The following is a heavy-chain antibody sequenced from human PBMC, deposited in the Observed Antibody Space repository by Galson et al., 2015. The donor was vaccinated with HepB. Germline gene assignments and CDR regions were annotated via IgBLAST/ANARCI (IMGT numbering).Heavy chain of an antibody. D-gene: IGHD3-10*01. CDR2: IYSGGST. Sequence: SLRLSCAASGFTVSSNYMSWVRQAPGKGLEWVSVIYSGGSTYYADSVKGRFTISRDNSKNTLYLQMNSLRAEDTAVYYCARVASITMVRGVNDYWGQGTLVTVSS. J-gene: IGHJ4*02. CDR1: GFTVSSNY. V-gene: IGHV3-66*01. CDR3: ARVASITMVRGVNDY.